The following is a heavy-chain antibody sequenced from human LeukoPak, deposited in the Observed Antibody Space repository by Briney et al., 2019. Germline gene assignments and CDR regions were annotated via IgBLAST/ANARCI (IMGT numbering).Heavy chain of an antibody. CDR1: GFTFSSYS. D-gene: IGHD1-26*01. CDR3: ARHDKWEPVNY. CDR2: IYYSGST. V-gene: IGHV4-39*01. Sequence: GSLRLSCAASGFTFSSYSMNWIRQPPGKGLEWIGSIYYSGSTYYNPSLKSRVTISVDTSKNQFSLKLSSVTAADTAVYYCARHDKWEPVNYWGQGTLVTVSS. J-gene: IGHJ4*02.